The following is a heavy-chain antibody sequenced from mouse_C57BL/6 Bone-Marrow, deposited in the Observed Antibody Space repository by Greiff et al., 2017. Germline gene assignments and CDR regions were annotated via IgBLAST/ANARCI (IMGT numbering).Heavy chain of an antibody. Sequence: VQLQQSGADLARPGASVKMSCKASGYTFTSYTMHWVKQRPGQGLEWIGYINPSSGYTKYNQKFKDKATLTADKSSSTAYMQLSSLTSEDSAVYYCARWAYGNYVSWFAYWGQGTLVTVSA. CDR1: GYTFTSYT. CDR3: ARWAYGNYVSWFAY. J-gene: IGHJ3*01. D-gene: IGHD2-1*01. V-gene: IGHV1-4*01. CDR2: INPSSGYT.